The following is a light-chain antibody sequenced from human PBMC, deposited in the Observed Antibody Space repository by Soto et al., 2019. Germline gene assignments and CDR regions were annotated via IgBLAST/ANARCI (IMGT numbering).Light chain of an antibody. CDR3: QRRTNWPPALS. Sequence: EIVLTQSPATLSLSPGERATLSCRASQSVNNYLAWYQQKPGQAPRLLISDASNRATGIPARFSGSGSGTDFTLTISSLEPEDFAGYYCQRRTNWPPALSFGGGTKVEMK. CDR2: DAS. V-gene: IGKV3-11*01. J-gene: IGKJ4*01. CDR1: QSVNNY.